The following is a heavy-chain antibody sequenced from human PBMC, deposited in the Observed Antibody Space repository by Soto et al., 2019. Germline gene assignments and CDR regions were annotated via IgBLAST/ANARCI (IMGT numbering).Heavy chain of an antibody. J-gene: IGHJ5*02. V-gene: IGHV4-30-4*01. D-gene: IGHD2-15*01. Sequence: KASETLSLTCSVSGDSITSGDYYWNWVRQAPGKGLEWIGFIYYNGRTYYTPSLYNRISMSLDTSKNQVYLNLSSVTAADTAVYYCARGFWFPVGATPGWFDPWGQGIVVTVSS. CDR2: IYYNGRT. CDR1: GDSITSGDYY. CDR3: ARGFWFPVGATPGWFDP.